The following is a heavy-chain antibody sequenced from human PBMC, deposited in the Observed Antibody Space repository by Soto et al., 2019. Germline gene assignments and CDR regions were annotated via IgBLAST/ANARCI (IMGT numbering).Heavy chain of an antibody. CDR1: GGTFSSYA. CDR3: ARDRRGRFLVWSHDYDYGIDV. Sequence: SVKVSCKASGGTFSSYAFRWVRQAPGQGVEWMGGIIPIFGTANYAQKFQGRVTITADESTSTAYMELSSLRPEAPAVYYCARDRRGRFLVWSHDYDYGIDVWGQGTTVTVSS. CDR2: IIPIFGTA. D-gene: IGHD3-3*01. V-gene: IGHV1-69*13. J-gene: IGHJ6*02.